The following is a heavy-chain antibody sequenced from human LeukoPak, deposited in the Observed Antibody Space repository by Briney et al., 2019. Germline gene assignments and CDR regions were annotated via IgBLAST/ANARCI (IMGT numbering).Heavy chain of an antibody. V-gene: IGHV4-34*01. J-gene: IGHJ4*02. CDR1: GGSFSGYY. CDR3: ARPLEFSWARSSTGY. CDR2: INHSGST. D-gene: IGHD2-2*01. Sequence: SETLSLTCAVYGGSFSGYYWSWIRQPPGKGLEWIGEINHSGSTNYNPSLKSRVTISVDTSKNQFSLKLSSVTAADTAVYYCARPLEFSWARSSTGYWGQGTLVTVSS.